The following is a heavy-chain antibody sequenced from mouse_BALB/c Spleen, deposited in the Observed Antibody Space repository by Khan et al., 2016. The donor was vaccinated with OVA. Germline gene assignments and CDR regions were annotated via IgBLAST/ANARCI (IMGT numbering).Heavy chain of an antibody. D-gene: IGHD2-12*01. J-gene: IGHJ3*01. CDR3: ARNSYRYDFTY. CDR1: GFSLITYG. V-gene: IGHV2-4-1*01. Sequence: QVQLKQSGPGLVQPSQSLSITCTVSGFSLITYGVHWVRQSPGKGLEWLGVIWSDGSTDYNAAFISRLIITKDNSKSQVFFKMTSLQADDTAIYYCARNSYRYDFTYWGRGTLVTVSA. CDR2: IWSDGST.